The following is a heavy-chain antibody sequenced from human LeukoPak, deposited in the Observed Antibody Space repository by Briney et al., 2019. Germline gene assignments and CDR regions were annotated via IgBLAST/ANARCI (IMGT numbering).Heavy chain of an antibody. J-gene: IGHJ5*02. Sequence: GASVKVSCKASGYTFSGSYIHWVRQAPGQGLEWMGRINPNSGGTNYAQKFQGRVTMTRDTSISTAYMELSRLRSDDTAVYYCARVKRGAGRIGNWFDPWGQGTLVTVSS. CDR2: INPNSGGT. D-gene: IGHD6-19*01. V-gene: IGHV1-2*06. CDR1: GYTFSGSY. CDR3: ARVKRGAGRIGNWFDP.